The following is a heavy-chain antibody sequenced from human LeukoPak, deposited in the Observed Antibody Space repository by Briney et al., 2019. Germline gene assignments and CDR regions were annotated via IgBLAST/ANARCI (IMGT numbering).Heavy chain of an antibody. CDR1: GGSISSYY. V-gene: IGHV4-4*07. CDR2: IYTSGST. Sequence: SETLSLTCTVSGGSISSYYWSWIRQPAGKGLEWIGRIYTSGSTNYNPSLKSRVTMSVDTSKNQFSLKLSSVTAADTAVYYCAREYSSSWYNRLYYYYMDVWGKGTTVTISS. J-gene: IGHJ6*03. D-gene: IGHD6-13*01. CDR3: AREYSSSWYNRLYYYYMDV.